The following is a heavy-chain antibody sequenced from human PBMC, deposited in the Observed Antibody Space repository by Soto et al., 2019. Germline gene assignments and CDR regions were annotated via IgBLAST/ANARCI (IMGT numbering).Heavy chain of an antibody. V-gene: IGHV4-59*01. D-gene: IGHD3-10*01. J-gene: IGHJ6*03. Sequence: PSETLSLTCTVSGGSISSYYWSWIRQPPGKGLEWIGYIYYSGSTNYNPSLKSRVTISVDTSKNQFSLKLSSVTAADTAVYYCAREEHLNYGSGSTYYYYYYMDVWGKGTTVTVSS. CDR2: IYYSGST. CDR1: GGSISSYY. CDR3: AREEHLNYGSGSTYYYYYYMDV.